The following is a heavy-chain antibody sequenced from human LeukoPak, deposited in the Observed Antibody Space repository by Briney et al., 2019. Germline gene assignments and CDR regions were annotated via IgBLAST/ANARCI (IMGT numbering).Heavy chain of an antibody. D-gene: IGHD1-26*01. CDR3: GKYLQTTVGANDF. J-gene: IGHJ4*02. V-gene: IGHV3-74*01. CDR1: GFTLNGYW. CDR2: VKGDGTKT. Sequence: GGSLRLSCATSGFTLNGYWIHWVRQAPGKGLYWVSGVKGDGTKTVYADSVKGRFTVSRDNARDALFLQMNSLRAEDTALYYCGKYLQTTVGANDFWGRGTLVTVSS.